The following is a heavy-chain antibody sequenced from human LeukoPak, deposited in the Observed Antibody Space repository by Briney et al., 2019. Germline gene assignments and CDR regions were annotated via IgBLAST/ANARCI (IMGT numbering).Heavy chain of an antibody. V-gene: IGHV4-31*03. CDR2: IYYSGST. J-gene: IGHJ5*02. D-gene: IGHD6-6*01. CDR3: ARPSIAARPWRWFDP. CDR1: GGSISSGGYY. Sequence: SETLSLTCTVSGGSISSGGYYWSWIRQHPGKGLEWNGYIYYSGSTYYNPSLKSRVTISVDTSKNQFSLKLSSVTAADTAVYYCARPSIAARPWRWFDPWGQGTLVTVSS.